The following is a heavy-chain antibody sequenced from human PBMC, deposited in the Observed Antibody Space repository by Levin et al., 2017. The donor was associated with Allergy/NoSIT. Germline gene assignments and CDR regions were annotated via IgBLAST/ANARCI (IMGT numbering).Heavy chain of an antibody. Sequence: GGSLRLSCAASGFNSINYAMHWVRQAPGKGLEWVTIISNNGDNQYYADSVKGRFTIFRDTSKNTLHLQMNSLRREDTAVYYCGREESTSWDDVDYWGQGTLVTVSS. CDR1: GFNSINYA. CDR2: ISNNGDNQ. V-gene: IGHV3-30-3*01. D-gene: IGHD6-13*01. CDR3: GREESTSWDDVDY. J-gene: IGHJ4*02.